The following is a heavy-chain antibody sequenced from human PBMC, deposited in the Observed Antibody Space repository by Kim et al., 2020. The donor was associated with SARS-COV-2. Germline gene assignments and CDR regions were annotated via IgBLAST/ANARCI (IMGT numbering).Heavy chain of an antibody. Sequence: ASVKVSCKVSGYTLTELSMHWVRQAPGKGLEWMGGFDPEDGETIYAQKFQGRVTMTEDTSTDTAYMELSSLRSEDTAVYYCATDHKWLRLSDAFDIWGQGTMVTVSS. CDR2: FDPEDGET. D-gene: IGHD5-12*01. CDR3: ATDHKWLRLSDAFDI. CDR1: GYTLTELS. J-gene: IGHJ3*02. V-gene: IGHV1-24*01.